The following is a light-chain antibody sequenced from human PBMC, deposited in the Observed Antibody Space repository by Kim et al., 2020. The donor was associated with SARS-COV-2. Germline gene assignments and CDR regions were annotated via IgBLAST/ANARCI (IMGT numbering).Light chain of an antibody. CDR1: NIGSKN. V-gene: IGLV3-9*01. CDR3: QVWDSSTPWV. J-gene: IGLJ3*02. Sequence: VALGQTARITCGGNNIGSKNVHWYQQKPGQAPVLVIYRDSNRPSGIPERFSGSNSGNTSTLTISRAQAGDEADYYCQVWDSSTPWVFGGGTQLTVL. CDR2: RDS.